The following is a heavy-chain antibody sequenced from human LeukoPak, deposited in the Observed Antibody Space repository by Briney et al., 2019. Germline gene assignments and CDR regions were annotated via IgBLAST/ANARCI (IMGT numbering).Heavy chain of an antibody. CDR1: GFNFSSST. CDR2: ISSSSSYI. J-gene: IGHJ5*02. Sequence: GGSLRLSCAASGFNFSSSTMNWVRQAPGKGLEWVSSISSSSSYIYYADSVKGRFTISRDNSKNTLYLQMNSLRAEDTAVYYCARGAHSSSPAEDWFDPWGQGTLVTVSS. V-gene: IGHV3-21*01. D-gene: IGHD6-6*01. CDR3: ARGAHSSSPAEDWFDP.